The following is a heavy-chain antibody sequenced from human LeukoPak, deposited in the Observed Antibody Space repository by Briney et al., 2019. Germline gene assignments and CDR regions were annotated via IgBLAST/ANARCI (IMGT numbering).Heavy chain of an antibody. Sequence: GGSLRLSCTASGFTFGDYAMSWVRQAPGKGLEWVGFTRSKAYGGTTEYAASVKGRFTISRDDSKSIAYLQMNSLKTEDTAVYYCTIGCSSTSCSPTSYYYYYGMDVWGQGTTVAVSS. J-gene: IGHJ6*02. V-gene: IGHV3-49*04. CDR3: TIGCSSTSCSPTSYYYYYGMDV. CDR2: TRSKAYGGTT. D-gene: IGHD2-2*01. CDR1: GFTFGDYA.